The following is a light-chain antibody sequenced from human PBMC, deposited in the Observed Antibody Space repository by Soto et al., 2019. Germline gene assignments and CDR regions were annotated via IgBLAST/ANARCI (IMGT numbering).Light chain of an antibody. CDR1: RSNIGRNT. CDR2: SNS. CDR3: ASWDDSLNVVL. Sequence: QSVLTQPPSASGTPGQRVTISCIGSRSNIGRNTVNWYQQLPGTTPKLLIYSNSQRPSGVPDRFSGSKSGTSASLAISGLQSKDEADYYCASWDDSLNVVLFGGGTKLTVL. J-gene: IGLJ2*01. V-gene: IGLV1-44*01.